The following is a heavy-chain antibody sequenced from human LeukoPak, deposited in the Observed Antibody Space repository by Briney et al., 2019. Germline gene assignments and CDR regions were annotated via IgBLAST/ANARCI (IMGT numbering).Heavy chain of an antibody. CDR2: VHYSGTA. J-gene: IGHJ4*02. D-gene: IGHD3-10*01. V-gene: IGHV4-59*12. CDR3: ARVGESYYGGRIFDY. Sequence: PSETLSLTCTVSDGSITNYDWSWVRQPPGKGLEFIGHVHYSGTANYNPSLRSRVTISIDTSKKHFFLKLKSVTAADTAVYYCARVGESYYGGRIFDYWGQGTLVTVSS. CDR1: DGSITNYD.